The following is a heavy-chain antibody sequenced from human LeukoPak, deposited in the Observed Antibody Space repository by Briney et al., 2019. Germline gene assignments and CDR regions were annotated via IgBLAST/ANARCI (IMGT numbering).Heavy chain of an antibody. CDR2: IIPILGIA. CDR1: GGTFSSYA. J-gene: IGHJ4*02. Sequence: GASVKVSCKASGGTFSSYAISWVRQAPGQGLEWMGRIIPILGIANHAQKFQGRVTITADKSTSTAYMELSSLRSEDTAVYYCTSLATTNYDSSSILEGSFDYWGQGTLVTVSS. V-gene: IGHV1-69*04. D-gene: IGHD3-22*01. CDR3: TSLATTNYDSSSILEGSFDY.